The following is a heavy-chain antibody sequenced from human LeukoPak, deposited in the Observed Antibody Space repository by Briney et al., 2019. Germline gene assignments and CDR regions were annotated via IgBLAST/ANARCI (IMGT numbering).Heavy chain of an antibody. V-gene: IGHV3-23*01. Sequence: GGSLRLSCAAPGFSFSTYAMSWVRQAPGKGLEWVSGVNGNGGSTSYADSVKGRFTIFRDNSKNTVYLQMNSLRVEDTAVYYCAKSLYGGCDYWGQGTVVTVSS. CDR2: VNGNGGST. CDR3: AKSLYGGCDY. J-gene: IGHJ4*02. D-gene: IGHD3-16*02. CDR1: GFSFSTYA.